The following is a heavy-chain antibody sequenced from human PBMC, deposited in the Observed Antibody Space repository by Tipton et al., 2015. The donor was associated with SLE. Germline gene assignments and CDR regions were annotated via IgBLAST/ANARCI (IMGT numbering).Heavy chain of an antibody. V-gene: IGHV4-59*08. Sequence: TLSLTCSVSGVSIRSYYWSWIRQPPGKGLEWIGYIFYSGSTNYNPSLKSRVTMSVDTSKNQFSLKLSSVTAADTAVYYCARRQWGSGYDYFDYWGRGTLVTVSS. CDR1: GVSIRSYY. CDR2: IFYSGST. CDR3: ARRQWGSGYDYFDY. J-gene: IGHJ4*02. D-gene: IGHD5-12*01.